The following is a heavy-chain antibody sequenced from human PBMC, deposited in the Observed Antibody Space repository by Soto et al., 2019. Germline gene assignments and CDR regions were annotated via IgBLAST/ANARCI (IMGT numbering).Heavy chain of an antibody. J-gene: IGHJ2*01. D-gene: IGHD4-17*01. Sequence: HLVESGGGLVQPGGSLKLSCAASGFTFSDSALHWVRQASGKGLEGVARIRNKVNNYATIYAASVKGRFSISRDDSKSTAYLHLNSLKTEDTAVYYWARPNDNGDYDWYFDLWGRGTPVTVSS. CDR3: ARPNDNGDYDWYFDL. CDR1: GFTFSDSA. V-gene: IGHV3-73*02. CDR2: IRNKVNNYAT.